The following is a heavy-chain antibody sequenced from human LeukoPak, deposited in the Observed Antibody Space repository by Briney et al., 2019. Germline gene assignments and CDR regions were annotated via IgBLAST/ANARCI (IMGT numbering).Heavy chain of an antibody. CDR2: IYYSGST. CDR1: GGSISSGDYY. J-gene: IGHJ5*02. D-gene: IGHD1-7*01. V-gene: IGHV4-30-4*02. CDR3: ARVALTGTFWFDP. Sequence: SETLSLTCTVSGGSISSGDYYWSWIRQPPGKGLEWIGYIYYSGSTYYNPSLKSRVTISVDTSKNQFSLKVSSVTAADTAVYYCARVALTGTFWFDPWGQGTLVTVSS.